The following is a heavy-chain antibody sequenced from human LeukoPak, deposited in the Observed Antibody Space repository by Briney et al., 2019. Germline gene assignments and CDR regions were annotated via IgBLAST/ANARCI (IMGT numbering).Heavy chain of an antibody. CDR2: INHSGST. V-gene: IGHV4-34*01. J-gene: IGHJ4*02. CDR1: GGSFSGYY. D-gene: IGHD7-27*01. CDR3: ARQLGTPLDY. Sequence: SEPLSLTCAVYGGSFSGYYWSWIRQPPGKGLEWIGEINHSGSTNYNPSLKSRVSISVDTSKNQVSLKLTSVTGADTAVYYCARQLGTPLDYWGQGTLVTVSS.